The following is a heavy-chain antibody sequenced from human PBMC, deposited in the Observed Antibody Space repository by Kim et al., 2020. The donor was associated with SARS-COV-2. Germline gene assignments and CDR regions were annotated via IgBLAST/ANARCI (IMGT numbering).Heavy chain of an antibody. J-gene: IGHJ4*02. CDR3: GVGGGYYDY. D-gene: IGHD3-22*01. V-gene: IGHV3-23*01. CDR2: ST. Sequence: STYYADSVKGRFTISRDNSKNTLYLQMNSLRAEDTAVYYCGVGGGYYDYWGQGTLVTVSS.